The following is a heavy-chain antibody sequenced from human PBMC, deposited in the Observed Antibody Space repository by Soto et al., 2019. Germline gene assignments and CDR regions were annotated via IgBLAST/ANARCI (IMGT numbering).Heavy chain of an antibody. CDR3: SRFIMVGGWFDPNYYHGMDV. D-gene: IGHD6-19*01. CDR2: ISGYNGNT. CDR1: GYTFSNYG. Sequence: QVQLVQSGAEVKKPGASVTVSCKTSGYTFSNYGINWVRQAPGQGLEWMGWISGYNGNTNYAQTVQGRVTMTTDTSTCTVYMERRSLKSDDTAIYYCSRFIMVGGWFDPNYYHGMDVWGQGTTVTVSS. J-gene: IGHJ6*02. V-gene: IGHV1-18*01.